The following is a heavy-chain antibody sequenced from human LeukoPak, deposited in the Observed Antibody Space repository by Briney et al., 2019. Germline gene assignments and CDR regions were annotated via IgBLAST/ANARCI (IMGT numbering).Heavy chain of an antibody. CDR2: ISKSGSTI. Sequence: PGGSLRLSCAASGFTVSSNYMNWVRQAPGKGLEWVSYISKSGSTIHYADSVKGRFTISRDNAKNSLYLQMNSLRAEDTAVYYCARVYRSGGSIDYWGQGTLVTVSS. J-gene: IGHJ4*02. V-gene: IGHV3-11*04. CDR3: ARVYRSGGSIDY. CDR1: GFTVSSNY. D-gene: IGHD2-15*01.